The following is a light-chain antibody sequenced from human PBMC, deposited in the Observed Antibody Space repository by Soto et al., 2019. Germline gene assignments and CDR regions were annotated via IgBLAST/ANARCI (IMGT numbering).Light chain of an antibody. CDR3: QHYNSYSRT. J-gene: IGKJ1*01. CDR2: KAS. CDR1: AHIDTW. Sequence: DIQTTKPPCTLSASAEERVAITCRDTAHIDTWVAWYHQEPREAPNLMIYKASKVENRDPSSIAGFVSVTELTLSIASLQPYDSAMYYFQHYNSYSRTVGQGTKVDIK. V-gene: IGKV1-5*03.